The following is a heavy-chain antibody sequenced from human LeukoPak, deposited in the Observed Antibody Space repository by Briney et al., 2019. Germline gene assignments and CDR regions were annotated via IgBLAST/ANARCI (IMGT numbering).Heavy chain of an antibody. CDR2: IKQDGSEK. D-gene: IGHD3-9*01. V-gene: IGHV3-7*03. J-gene: IGHJ4*02. CDR3: AREPSYYDILTGYSDY. CDR1: GFTVSSSY. Sequence: GGSLRLSCAASGFTVSSSYMSWVRQAPGQGLEWVANIKQDGSEKFYVASVKGRFTISRDNGKSSLYLQMNSLRAEDTALYYCAREPSYYDILTGYSDYWGQGTLVTVSS.